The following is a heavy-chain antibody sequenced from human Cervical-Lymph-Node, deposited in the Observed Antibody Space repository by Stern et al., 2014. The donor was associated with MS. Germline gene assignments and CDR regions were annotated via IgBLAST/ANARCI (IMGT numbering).Heavy chain of an antibody. J-gene: IGHJ6*02. CDR3: ARDFGDLYYYYGMDV. CDR2: ISSSSSYI. V-gene: IGHV3-21*01. D-gene: IGHD4-17*01. CDR1: GFTFSSYS. Sequence: EMQLVESGGGLVKPGGSLRLSCAASGFTFSSYSMNWVRQAPGKGLEWVSSISSSSSYIYYADSVKGRFTISRDNAKNSLYLQMNSLRAEDTAVYYCARDFGDLYYYYGMDVWGQGTTVTVSS.